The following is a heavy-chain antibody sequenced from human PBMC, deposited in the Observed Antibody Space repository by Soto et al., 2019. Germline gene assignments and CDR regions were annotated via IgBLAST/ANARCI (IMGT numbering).Heavy chain of an antibody. CDR1: GFSFSDSA. J-gene: IGHJ4*02. CDR2: IRSKHNNYAT. D-gene: IGHD3-16*01. V-gene: IGHV3-73*01. Sequence: EVHLVESGGGLVQPGGSLKLSCAASGFSFSDSAMHCVRQASGKGLEWVGRIRSKHNNYATAYAASVQGRFTIPRDDSKNTSYLQMTGLKTDETAVDYWTAKSYTPYVDYWGQGTLVAVSS. CDR3: TAKSYTPYVDY.